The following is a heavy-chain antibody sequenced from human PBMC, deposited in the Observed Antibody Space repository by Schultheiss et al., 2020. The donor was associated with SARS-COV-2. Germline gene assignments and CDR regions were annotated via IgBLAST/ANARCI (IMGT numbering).Heavy chain of an antibody. CDR2: INHSGST. J-gene: IGHJ6*03. Sequence: SQTLSLTCAVYGGSFSGYYWSWIRQPPGKGLEWIGEINHSGSTNYNPSLKSRVTISVDTSKNQFSLKLSSVTAADTAVYYCARCLTHTYYYYMDVWGKGTTVTVSS. CDR1: GGSFSGYY. V-gene: IGHV4-34*01. CDR3: ARCLTHTYYYYMDV.